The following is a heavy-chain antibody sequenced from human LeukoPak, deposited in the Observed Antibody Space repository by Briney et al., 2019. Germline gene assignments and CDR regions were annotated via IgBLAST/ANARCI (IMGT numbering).Heavy chain of an antibody. D-gene: IGHD2-21*01. CDR3: ATSPIVVADY. Sequence: PAGTLRLSCAASGFTFSSYSMNWVRQAPGKGLEWVSSISSSSSYIYYADSVKGRFTISRDNAKNSLYLQMNSLRAEDTAVYYCATSPIVVADYWGQGTLVTVSS. V-gene: IGHV3-21*01. J-gene: IGHJ4*02. CDR2: ISSSSSYI. CDR1: GFTFSSYS.